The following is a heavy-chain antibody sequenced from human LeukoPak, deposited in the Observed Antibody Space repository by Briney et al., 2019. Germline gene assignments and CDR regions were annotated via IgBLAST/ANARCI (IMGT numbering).Heavy chain of an antibody. CDR2: ISSRGSII. D-gene: IGHD4/OR15-4a*01. Sequence: PGGSLRLSCAASGFTFSDYHMSWIRQAPGKGLEWVSYISSRGSIIYYADSVKGRFTISRDNVKNSLDLQMNSLRAEDTAVYYCARDTLGEGEDANYAVYYFDYWGQGSVVTVSS. CDR3: ARDTLGEGEDANYAVYYFDY. CDR1: GFTFSDYH. V-gene: IGHV3-11*04. J-gene: IGHJ4*02.